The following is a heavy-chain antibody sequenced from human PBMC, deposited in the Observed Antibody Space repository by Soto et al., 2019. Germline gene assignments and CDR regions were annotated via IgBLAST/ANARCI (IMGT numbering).Heavy chain of an antibody. CDR1: GGTFRTYA. J-gene: IGHJ6*02. CDR3: AKGAVAGTPTSYYYYGMDV. V-gene: IGHV1-69*12. CDR2: IIPIFGTV. D-gene: IGHD6-19*01. Sequence: QVQLLQSGAEVKKPGSSVRVSCEASGGTFRTYAISWVRQAPGQGLEWMGEIIPIFGTVNYAQKFQGRVTLTADESTSTVYIDLRRLRSEDTAVYYCAKGAVAGTPTSYYYYGMDVWGQGTTVTVSS.